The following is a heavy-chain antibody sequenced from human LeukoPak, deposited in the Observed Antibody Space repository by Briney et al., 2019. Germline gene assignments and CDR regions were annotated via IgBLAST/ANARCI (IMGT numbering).Heavy chain of an antibody. V-gene: IGHV4-4*07. J-gene: IGHJ4*02. CDR1: GGSISSYY. Sequence: SETLSHTCTVSGGSISSYYWSWIRQPAGKGLEWIGRIYTSGNTDYNPSLKSRVTMSVDTSKNQFSLKLSSVTAADTAVYYCARYVKNGYDTPGPDYWGQGTLVTVSS. CDR3: ARYVKNGYDTPGPDY. D-gene: IGHD5-12*01. CDR2: IYTSGNT.